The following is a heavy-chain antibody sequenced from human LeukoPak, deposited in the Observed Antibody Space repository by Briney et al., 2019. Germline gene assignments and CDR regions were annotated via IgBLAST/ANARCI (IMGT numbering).Heavy chain of an antibody. CDR1: SGSISTSNYY. CDR3: ARSPQEDSSRSYSPLRRKNRSTYRYFHL. Sequence: PSETLSLTCTVSSGSISTSNYYWGWVRQPPGKALEWIGNIFYSGSTYYSPSLKSRVTISLDTSRNQFSLKLNSVTATDTVVYYCARSPQEDSSRSYSPLRRKNRSTYRYFHLWGSGALVTVSS. V-gene: IGHV4-39*07. D-gene: IGHD3-22*01. J-gene: IGHJ2*01. CDR2: IFYSGST.